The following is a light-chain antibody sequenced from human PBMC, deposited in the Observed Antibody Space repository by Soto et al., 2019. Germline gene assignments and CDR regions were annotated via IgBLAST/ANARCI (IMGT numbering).Light chain of an antibody. V-gene: IGLV2-23*01. CDR2: EGT. Sequence: QSALTQPASVSGSPGQSITISCTGTSSDVGRYSLVSWYQQHPGKAPKLVIYEGTKRPSGVSNRFSGSKSGNTASLTISGLQAEDEADYHCCSYAGTFYVFGTGTKVTVL. CDR1: SSDVGRYSL. J-gene: IGLJ1*01. CDR3: CSYAGTFYV.